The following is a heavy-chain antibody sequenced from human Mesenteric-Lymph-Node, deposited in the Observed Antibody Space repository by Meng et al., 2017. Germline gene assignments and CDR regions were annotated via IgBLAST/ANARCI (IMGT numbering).Heavy chain of an antibody. CDR3: ARDTAMVIDYYYGMDV. V-gene: IGHV3-48*03. Sequence: GESLKISCAASGFPFSDFDMNWVRQAPGKGLEWVSYISNSGGTIYYADSVKGRFTISRDNSKNTLYLQMNSLRAEDTAVYYCARDTAMVIDYYYGMDVWGQGTTVTVSS. D-gene: IGHD5-18*01. CDR2: ISNSGGTI. J-gene: IGHJ6*02. CDR1: GFPFSDFD.